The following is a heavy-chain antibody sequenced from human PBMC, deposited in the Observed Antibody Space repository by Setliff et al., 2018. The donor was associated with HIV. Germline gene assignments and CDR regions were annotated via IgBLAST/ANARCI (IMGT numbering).Heavy chain of an antibody. CDR1: GFSFNSYG. Sequence: GGSLRLSCTFYGFSFNSYGMHWVRQAPGKGLEWVASIWYDERHKYYASSVKGRFTISRDNPKRTLYLQIDSLRAEDTAVYYCAKDDSTRDGYITIFDYWGQGTLVTVSS. J-gene: IGHJ4*02. D-gene: IGHD3-3*01. CDR3: AKDDSTRDGYITIFDY. V-gene: IGHV3-30*02. CDR2: IWYDERHK.